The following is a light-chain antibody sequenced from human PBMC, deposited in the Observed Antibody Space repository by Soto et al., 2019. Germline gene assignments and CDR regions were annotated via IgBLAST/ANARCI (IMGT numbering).Light chain of an antibody. J-gene: IGKJ3*01. V-gene: IGKV2-28*01. CDR1: QSLRHSIGYNY. CDR3: MQALQTPIT. Sequence: DIVMTQSPLSLPVTPGEPASISCRSSQSLRHSIGYNYLDWYLQKPGQSPQLLISLGSNRASGVPDRFSGSGSGTNFTLKISRVEAEHVGIYYCMQALQTPITFGPGPKVDIK. CDR2: LGS.